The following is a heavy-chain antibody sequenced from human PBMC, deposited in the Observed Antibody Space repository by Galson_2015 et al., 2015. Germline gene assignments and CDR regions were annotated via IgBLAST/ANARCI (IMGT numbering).Heavy chain of an antibody. D-gene: IGHD3-22*01. CDR2: ISYDGGNK. J-gene: IGHJ4*02. CDR3: ACDSSYYRSPKYYFDH. Sequence: SLRLSCAASGFTFSSFGMQWVRQAPGKGLEWVAIISYDGGNKYYADSVRGRFTISRDNSKNTLFLQMNTLRAEDTAVYYCACDSSYYRSPKYYFDHWGQGTLVTVSS. V-gene: IGHV3-30*03. CDR1: GFTFSSFG.